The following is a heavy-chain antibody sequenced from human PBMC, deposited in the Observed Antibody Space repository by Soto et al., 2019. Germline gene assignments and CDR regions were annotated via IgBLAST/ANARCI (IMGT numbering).Heavy chain of an antibody. CDR1: GFTFSDSG. Sequence: GGSLRLSCAASGFTFSDSGMHWVRHASGKGLEWVGRMRSKANGYATAYAASVKGRFTVSRDDSKNTVYLQMNSLKIEDTAVYYCARSTGTGSDYWGQGTLVTVSS. D-gene: IGHD1-1*01. J-gene: IGHJ4*02. CDR3: ARSTGTGSDY. V-gene: IGHV3-73*01. CDR2: MRSKANGYAT.